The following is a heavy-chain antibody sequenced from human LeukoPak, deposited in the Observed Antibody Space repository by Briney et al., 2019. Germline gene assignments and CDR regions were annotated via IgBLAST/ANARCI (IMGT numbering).Heavy chain of an antibody. CDR3: ARGSTISMVY. J-gene: IGHJ4*02. CDR2: ISWDGRST. D-gene: IGHD5-24*01. CDR1: GFRFDEYT. Sequence: GGSLRLSCVASGFRFDEYTIHWVRQVPGKGLEWVSLISWDGRSTYYADSVKGRFTISRDNSKNSLYLQMNSLRTEDTALYYCARGSTISMVYWGQGTLVTVYS. V-gene: IGHV3-43*01.